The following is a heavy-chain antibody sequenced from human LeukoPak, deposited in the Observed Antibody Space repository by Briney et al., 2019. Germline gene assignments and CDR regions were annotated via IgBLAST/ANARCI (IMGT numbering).Heavy chain of an antibody. J-gene: IGHJ6*03. Sequence: ASVKVSCKASGYTFTSYDINWVRQATGQGLEWMGWMNPNSGNTGYAQKFQGRVTITRNTSISTAYMELSSLRSEDTAVYYCARARLSNVLRFLEWLLRDYYMDVWGKGTTVTVSS. CDR2: MNPNSGNT. D-gene: IGHD3-3*01. CDR3: ARARLSNVLRFLEWLLRDYYMDV. CDR1: GYTFTSYD. V-gene: IGHV1-8*03.